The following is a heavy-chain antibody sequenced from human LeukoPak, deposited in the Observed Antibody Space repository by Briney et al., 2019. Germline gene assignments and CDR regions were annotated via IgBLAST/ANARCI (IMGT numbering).Heavy chain of an antibody. D-gene: IGHD2-15*01. Sequence: GGSLRLSCAASGFTFSSYAMSWVRQAPGKGLEWVSAISGSGGSTYYADSVKGRFTISRDNSKNSLYLQMNSLRAEDTAVYYCAKVGIYYYYGMDVWGQGTTVTVSS. CDR3: AKVGIYYYYGMDV. J-gene: IGHJ6*02. V-gene: IGHV3-23*01. CDR2: ISGSGGST. CDR1: GFTFSSYA.